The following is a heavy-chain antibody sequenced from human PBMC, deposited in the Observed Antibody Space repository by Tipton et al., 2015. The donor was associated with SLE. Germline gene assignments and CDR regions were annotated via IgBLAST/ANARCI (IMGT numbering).Heavy chain of an antibody. CDR1: GFTFRVYG. CDR2: ISGRADSE. CDR3: VKQTKAY. J-gene: IGHJ4*02. V-gene: IGHV3-23*01. Sequence: SLRLSCIGSGFTFRVYGMTWVRQAPGKGLEWVATISGRADSEYYADSVKGRFTISRDNSKNTLYLQMDSLRAEDTAIYYCVKQTKAYWGQGTLVTVSS.